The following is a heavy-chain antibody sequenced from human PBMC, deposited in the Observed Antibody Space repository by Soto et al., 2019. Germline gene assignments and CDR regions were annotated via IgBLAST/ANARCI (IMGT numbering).Heavy chain of an antibody. CDR3: ARRVPAAPTWFDP. V-gene: IGHV4-4*02. CDR2: IYHSGSP. CDR1: GGSISSGTW. Sequence: QVQLQESGPGLVKPSGTLSLTCAVSGGSISSGTWWSWVRQPPGRGLEWIGEIYHSGSPNYNPSLKSRVTMSVAKSKNLFSLRLSSVTAADSALYYCARRVPAAPTWFDPWGQGTLVTVSS. D-gene: IGHD2-2*01. J-gene: IGHJ5*02.